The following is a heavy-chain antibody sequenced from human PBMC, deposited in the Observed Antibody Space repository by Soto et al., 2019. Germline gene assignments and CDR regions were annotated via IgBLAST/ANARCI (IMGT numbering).Heavy chain of an antibody. J-gene: IGHJ6*02. CDR3: ARVRAAAVYYYYGMDV. CDR2: ISSSGSTI. V-gene: IGHV3-11*01. CDR1: GFTFSDYY. Sequence: QVQLVESGGGLVKPGGSLRLSCAASGFTFSDYYMSWIRQAPGKGLEWVSYISSSGSTIYYADSVKGRFTISRDNAKNSLSLQMNSLRAEDTAVYYCARVRAAAVYYYYGMDVWGQGTTVTVSS. D-gene: IGHD6-13*01.